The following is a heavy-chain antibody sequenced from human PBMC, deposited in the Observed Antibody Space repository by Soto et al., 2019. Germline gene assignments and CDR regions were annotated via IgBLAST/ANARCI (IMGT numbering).Heavy chain of an antibody. V-gene: IGHV3-7*05. CDR1: GFTFTSYW. CDR2: IKQDGGEK. D-gene: IGHD7-27*01. J-gene: IGHJ4*02. Sequence: GGSLRLSCAASGFTFTSYWMTWLRQAPGKGLQWVANIKQDGGEKYYVDSVKGRFTISRDNAKNSLYLQMSSLRAEDTAVYYCAREVWGSFDYWGQGTLVTVSS. CDR3: AREVWGSFDY.